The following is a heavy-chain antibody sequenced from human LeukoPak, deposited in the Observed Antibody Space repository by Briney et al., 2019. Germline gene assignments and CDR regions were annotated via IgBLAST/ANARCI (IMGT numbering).Heavy chain of an antibody. D-gene: IGHD3-22*01. J-gene: IGHJ4*02. V-gene: IGHV3-48*04. CDR3: ARDYYDSSGYYYSGY. CDR1: GFTFSSYS. CDR2: ISSSSSTI. Sequence: GGSLRLSCAASGFTFSSYSMNWVRQAPGKGLEWVSYISSSSSTIYYADSVKGRFTISRDNAKNSLYLQMNSLRGEDTAVYYCARDYYDSSGYYYSGYWGQGTLVTVSS.